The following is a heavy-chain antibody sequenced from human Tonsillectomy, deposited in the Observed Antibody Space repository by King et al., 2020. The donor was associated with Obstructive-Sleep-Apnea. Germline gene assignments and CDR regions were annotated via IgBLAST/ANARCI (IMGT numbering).Heavy chain of an antibody. Sequence: ITLKESGPTLVKPTQTLTLTCTFSGFSLSNIGVGVGWVRQPPGKALEWLALLYWDDDRHYSLSLRSRLNITKNTSKNQVVLTVTNMNPVDTATYYGAHGPIMIFGLFAFWGQGTLVTVSS. J-gene: IGHJ4*02. V-gene: IGHV2-5*02. CDR2: LYWDDDR. CDR1: GFSLSNIGVG. CDR3: AHGPIMIFGLFAF. D-gene: IGHD3/OR15-3a*01.